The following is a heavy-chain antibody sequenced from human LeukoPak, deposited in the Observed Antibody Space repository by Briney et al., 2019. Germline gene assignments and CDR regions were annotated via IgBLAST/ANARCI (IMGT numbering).Heavy chain of an antibody. CDR1: GFTFSSYS. CDR2: ISSSSSTI. Sequence: GGSLRLSCAASGFTFSSYSMNWVRQAPGKGREWVSYISSSSSTIYYADSVKGRFTISRDNAKNSLYLQMNSLRAEDTAVYYCARGILYYFDYWGQGTLVTVSS. CDR3: ARGILYYFDY. V-gene: IGHV3-48*01. D-gene: IGHD6-13*01. J-gene: IGHJ4*02.